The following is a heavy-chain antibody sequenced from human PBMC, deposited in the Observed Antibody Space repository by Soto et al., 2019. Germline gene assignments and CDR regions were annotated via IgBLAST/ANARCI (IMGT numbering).Heavy chain of an antibody. Sequence: WWSLRLSCSASVSTFSSYAMHWFRQAPGKGLEWVAVISYDGSNKYYADSVKGRFTISRDNSKNTLYLQMNSLRAEDTAVYYCARTADYDILTALDYWGQGTLVTVSS. V-gene: IGHV3-30-3*01. CDR2: ISYDGSNK. CDR3: ARTADYDILTALDY. J-gene: IGHJ4*02. D-gene: IGHD3-9*01. CDR1: VSTFSSYA.